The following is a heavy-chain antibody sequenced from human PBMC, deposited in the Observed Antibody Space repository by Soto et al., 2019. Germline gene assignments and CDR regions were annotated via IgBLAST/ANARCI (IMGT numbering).Heavy chain of an antibody. Sequence: QVQLVQSGAEVKKPGASVKVSCKASGYTFTSSDINWVRPATGQGLEWMGWMNPNSGNTGYAQKFQGRVTMTRNTSISTADMELSSLRSEDTAVYYCARGITMVRGPHTRGRGFDPWGQGTLVTVSS. V-gene: IGHV1-8*01. D-gene: IGHD3-10*01. CDR2: MNPNSGNT. CDR1: GYTFTSSD. J-gene: IGHJ5*02. CDR3: ARGITMVRGPHTRGRGFDP.